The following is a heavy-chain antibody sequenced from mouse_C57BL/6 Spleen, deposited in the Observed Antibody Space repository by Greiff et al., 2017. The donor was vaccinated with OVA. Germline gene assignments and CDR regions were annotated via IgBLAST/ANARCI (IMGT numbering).Heavy chain of an antibody. CDR1: GFTFSDYY. CDR2: INYDGSST. V-gene: IGHV5-16*01. D-gene: IGHD2-4*01. J-gene: IGHJ1*03. Sequence: DVQLVESEGGLVQPGSSMKLSCTASGFTFSDYYMAWVRQVPEKGLEWVANINYDGSSTYYLDSLKSRFIISRDNAKNILYLQMSSLKSEDTATYYCAREGDYDPYWYFDVWGTGTTVTVSS. CDR3: AREGDYDPYWYFDV.